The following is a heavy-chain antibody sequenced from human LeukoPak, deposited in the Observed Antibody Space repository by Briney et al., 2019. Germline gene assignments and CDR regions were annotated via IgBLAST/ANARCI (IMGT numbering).Heavy chain of an antibody. CDR1: GFSFSNYV. CDR2: ISGSGGGT. D-gene: IGHD5-24*01. V-gene: IGHV3-23*01. J-gene: IGHJ4*02. CDR3: AKVPYNNYVDY. Sequence: GGSPRPSCAASGFSFSNYVMYWVRQAPGKGLEWVSAISGSGGGTYYADSVKGRFTISRDNSKNTLFLQMSSLRVEDTAVYFCAKVPYNNYVDYWGQGTLVTVSS.